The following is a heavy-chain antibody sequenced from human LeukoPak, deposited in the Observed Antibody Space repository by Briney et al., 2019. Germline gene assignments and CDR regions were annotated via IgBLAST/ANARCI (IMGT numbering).Heavy chain of an antibody. CDR2: RRGSGGGA. CDR1: GYTFSSYA. CDR3: SNAPPYYDFWSGYLDY. J-gene: IGHJ4*02. V-gene: IGHV3-23*01. D-gene: IGHD3-3*01. Sequence: GGSLRLFCAASGYTFSSYAMSWVRQAPGEVLEWVLARRGSGGGASYADPVKGRLNISRDNSRNTLYLQMKALRAEDTAVYYCSNAPPYYDFWSGYLDYWGQGTLVTVSS.